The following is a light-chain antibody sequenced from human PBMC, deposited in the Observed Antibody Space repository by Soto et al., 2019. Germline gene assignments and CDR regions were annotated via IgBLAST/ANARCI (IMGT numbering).Light chain of an antibody. J-gene: IGLJ1*01. Sequence: QLVLTQSPSASASLGASVKLTCTLSSGHSSYAIAWHQQQPEKGPRYLMKLNSDGSHSKGDGIPDRFSGSSSGAERYLTIPSLQSEDEADYYCQTWGTGIHYVXGTGTKVTVL. CDR1: SGHSSYA. CDR2: LNSDGSH. V-gene: IGLV4-69*01. CDR3: QTWGTGIHYV.